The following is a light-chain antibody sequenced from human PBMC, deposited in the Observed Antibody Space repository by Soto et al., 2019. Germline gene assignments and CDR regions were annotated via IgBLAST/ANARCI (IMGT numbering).Light chain of an antibody. CDR2: GAS. CDR3: QQRSNWPSIT. J-gene: IGKJ5*01. Sequence: EIVMTQSPATLSVSPGERATLSCRASQSVGSNLAWYQQKPGQAPRLLIYGASTRATGIPARFSGSGSGTDFTLTISSLEPEDFAVYYCQQRSNWPSITFGQGTRLEI. CDR1: QSVGSN. V-gene: IGKV3-15*01.